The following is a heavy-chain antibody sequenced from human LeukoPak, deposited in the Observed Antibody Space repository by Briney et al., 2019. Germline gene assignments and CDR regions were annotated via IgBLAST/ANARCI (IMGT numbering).Heavy chain of an antibody. D-gene: IGHD3-9*01. CDR2: ISGSGGST. J-gene: IGHJ3*02. CDR1: GFTFSSYG. V-gene: IGHV3-23*01. CDR3: AKGDILTGYYATPPKGAFDI. Sequence: GGSLRLSCAAPGFTFSSYGMSWVRQAPGKGLEWVSAISGSGGSTYYADSVKGRFTISRDNSKNTLYLQMNSLRAEDTAVYYCAKGDILTGYYATPPKGAFDIWGQGTMVTVSS.